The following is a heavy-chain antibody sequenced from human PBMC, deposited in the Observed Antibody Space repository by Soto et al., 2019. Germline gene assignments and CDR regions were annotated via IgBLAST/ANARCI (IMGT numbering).Heavy chain of an antibody. Sequence: SETLSLTCGVYGGSFSGYYWSWIRQPPGKGLEWIGEINHSGNTNYNPSLKSRVTISVDTSKNQFSLNLSSVTAADTAVYYCARLRLGTKDFDYWGQGTLVTVSS. D-gene: IGHD2-8*01. J-gene: IGHJ4*02. CDR3: ARLRLGTKDFDY. CDR2: INHSGNT. CDR1: GGSFSGYY. V-gene: IGHV4-34*01.